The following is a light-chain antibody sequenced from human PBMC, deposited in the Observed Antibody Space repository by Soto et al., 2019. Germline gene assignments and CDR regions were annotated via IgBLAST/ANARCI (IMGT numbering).Light chain of an antibody. Sequence: QSVLTQPPSASGTAGQVVTISCSGGDSNIGSNSVYWYQHLQRMAPKLLIYYNNQRPSGVPDRFSGSRSGTSASLAIVGLRSEDEAVYYCAAWDASLSACVFGNGTKVTVL. CDR3: AAWDASLSACV. V-gene: IGLV1-47*02. J-gene: IGLJ1*01. CDR1: DSNIGSNS. CDR2: YNN.